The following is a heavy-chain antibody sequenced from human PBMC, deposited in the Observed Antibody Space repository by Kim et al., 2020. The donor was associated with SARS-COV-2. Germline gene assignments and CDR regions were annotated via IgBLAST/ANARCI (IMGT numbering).Heavy chain of an antibody. Sequence: PSLKSRVTLSVDTSKNQFSLKLSSVTAADTAVYYCARGQQQLIPNWFDPWGQGTLVTVSS. J-gene: IGHJ5*02. D-gene: IGHD6-13*01. V-gene: IGHV4-59*09. CDR3: ARGQQQLIPNWFDP.